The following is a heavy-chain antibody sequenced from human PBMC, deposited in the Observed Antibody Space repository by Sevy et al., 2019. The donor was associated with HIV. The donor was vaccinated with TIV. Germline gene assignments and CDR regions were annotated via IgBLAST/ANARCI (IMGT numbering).Heavy chain of an antibody. V-gene: IGHV3-21*01. CDR2: ISSSSSYI. Sequence: GGSLRLSCAASGFTFSSYSMNWVRQAPGKGLEWVSSISSSSSYIYYADSVKGGFTISRDNAKNSLYLQMNSLSAEDTAVYYCARGGAAADSYYFDYWGQGTLVTVSS. CDR1: GFTFSSYS. CDR3: ARGGAAADSYYFDY. J-gene: IGHJ4*02. D-gene: IGHD6-13*01.